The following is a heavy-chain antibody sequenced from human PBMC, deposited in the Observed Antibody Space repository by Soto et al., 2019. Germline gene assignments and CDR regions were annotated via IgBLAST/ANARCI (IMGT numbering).Heavy chain of an antibody. CDR1: GGSISSGGYY. D-gene: IGHD2-21*02. Sequence: PSETLSLTCTVSGGSISSGGYYWSWIRQHPGKGLEWIGYIYYSGSTYYNPSLKSRVTISVDTSKNQFSLKLSSVTAADTAVYYCARVGIGAFYCGGDCRYPHAFDIWGQGTMVTVSS. V-gene: IGHV4-31*03. J-gene: IGHJ3*02. CDR2: IYYSGST. CDR3: ARVGIGAFYCGGDCRYPHAFDI.